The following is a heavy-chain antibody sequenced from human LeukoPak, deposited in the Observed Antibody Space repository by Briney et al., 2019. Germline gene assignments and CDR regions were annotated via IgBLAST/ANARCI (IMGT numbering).Heavy chain of an antibody. CDR1: GFTLSSYW. J-gene: IGHJ4*02. Sequence: GGSLRLSCVASGFTLSSYWMHWVRQPPGEGLVWVSRINSDGSSTTYADSVKGRFTISRDNAKNTLYLQMNSLRAEDTAVYYCAREFYCTSASCHDYWGQGTLVTVSS. CDR2: INSDGSST. V-gene: IGHV3-74*01. D-gene: IGHD2-2*01. CDR3: AREFYCTSASCHDY.